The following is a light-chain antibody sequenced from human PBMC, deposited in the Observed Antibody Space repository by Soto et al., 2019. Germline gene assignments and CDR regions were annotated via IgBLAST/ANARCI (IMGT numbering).Light chain of an antibody. Sequence: DIPMTQSPSTLSASVGDRVTITCRASQSISTWLAWYQQEPGKAPKLLIHKASSLQSGVPSRFSGSGSGTDFTLTISSLHPDDFATYYCQQYNSYSPPFGQGTRVEIK. CDR1: QSISTW. CDR2: KAS. J-gene: IGKJ1*01. V-gene: IGKV1-5*03. CDR3: QQYNSYSPP.